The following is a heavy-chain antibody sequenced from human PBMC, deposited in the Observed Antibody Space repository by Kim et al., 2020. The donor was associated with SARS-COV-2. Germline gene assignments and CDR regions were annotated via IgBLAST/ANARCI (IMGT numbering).Heavy chain of an antibody. J-gene: IGHJ2*01. D-gene: IGHD4-17*01. CDR2: IYHSGST. V-gene: IGHV4-4*02. CDR1: GGSISSSNW. Sequence: SETLSLTCAVSGGSISSSNWWRWVRQPPGKGLEWIGEIYHSGSTNYNPSLKGRVTISLDKSKNQFSLKVSSVTAADTAVYYCVREGHMTSLTTAFDLWGRGTLVTVSS. CDR3: VREGHMTSLTTAFDL.